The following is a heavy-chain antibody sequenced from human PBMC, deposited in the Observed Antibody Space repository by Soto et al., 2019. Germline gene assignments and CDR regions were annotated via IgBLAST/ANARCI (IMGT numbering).Heavy chain of an antibody. CDR2: IKQDGSEK. D-gene: IGHD6-13*01. CDR1: GFTFSSYW. V-gene: IGHV3-7*01. CDR3: ARVLGIRYYYYYWDV. Sequence: EVQLVESGGGLVQPGGSLRLSCAASGFTFSSYWMSWVRQAPGKGLEWVANIKQDGSEKYYVDSVKGRLTISRDKPKNALYRQKNTVRAEHAAVYYCARVLGIRYYYYYWDVWGQGTTVTVSS. J-gene: IGHJ6*03.